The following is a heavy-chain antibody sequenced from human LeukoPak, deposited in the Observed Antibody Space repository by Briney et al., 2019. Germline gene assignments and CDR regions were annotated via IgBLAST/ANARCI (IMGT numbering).Heavy chain of an antibody. CDR1: GGSFSGYY. V-gene: IGHV4-34*01. CDR3: ARGSSPSIAAAPYAFDI. J-gene: IGHJ3*02. Sequence: SETLSLTCAVYGGSFSGYYWSWIRQPPGKGLEWIGEINHSGSTNYNPSLKSRVTISVDTSKNQFSLKLSSVTAADTAVYYCARGSSPSIAAAPYAFDIWGQGTMVTVSS. CDR2: INHSGST. D-gene: IGHD6-13*01.